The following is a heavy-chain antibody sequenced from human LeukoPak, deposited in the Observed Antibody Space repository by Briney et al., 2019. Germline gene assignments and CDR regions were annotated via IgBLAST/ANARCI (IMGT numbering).Heavy chain of an antibody. CDR3: ARARVYDYVWGSYAYYFDY. Sequence: PGGSLRLSCAASGFTFSSYSMNWVRQAPGKGLEWVSYISSSGSTIYYADSVKGRFTISRDNAKNSLYLQMNSLRAEDTAVYYCARARVYDYVWGSYAYYFDYWGQGTLVTVSS. D-gene: IGHD3-16*01. CDR2: ISSSGSTI. CDR1: GFTFSSYS. V-gene: IGHV3-48*04. J-gene: IGHJ4*02.